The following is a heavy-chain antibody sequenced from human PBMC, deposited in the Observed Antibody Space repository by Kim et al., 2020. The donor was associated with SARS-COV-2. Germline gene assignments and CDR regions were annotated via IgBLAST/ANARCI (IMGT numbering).Heavy chain of an antibody. D-gene: IGHD3-3*01. J-gene: IGHJ4*02. CDR1: GGSFSGYY. V-gene: IGHV4-34*01. CDR2: INHSGST. Sequence: SETLSLTCAVYGGSFSGYYWSWIRQPPGKGLEWIGEINHSGSTNYNPSLKSRVTISVDTSKNQFSLKLSTVTAADTAVYYCARRRGLRAADYWGQGTLDTVYS. CDR3: ARRRGLRAADY.